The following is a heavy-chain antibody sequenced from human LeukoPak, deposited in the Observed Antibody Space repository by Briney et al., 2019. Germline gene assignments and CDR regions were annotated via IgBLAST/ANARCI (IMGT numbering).Heavy chain of an antibody. D-gene: IGHD3-16*02. CDR3: ARAVISFGGVIAKGFDC. V-gene: IGHV4-59*01. CDR2: IYFSGST. CDR1: GGSISTYH. J-gene: IGHJ4*02. Sequence: SETLSLTCTVSGGSISTYHWSWIRQPPGKGPEGIGYIYFSGSTDYSPSLKSRVTMSVDTSMNQFSLNLSSVTAADTAIYYCARAVISFGGVIAKGFDCWGQGTLVTVSS.